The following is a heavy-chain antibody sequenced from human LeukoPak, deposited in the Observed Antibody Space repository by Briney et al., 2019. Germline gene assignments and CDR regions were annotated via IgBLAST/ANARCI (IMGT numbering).Heavy chain of an antibody. CDR2: INNYNGNT. Sequence: ASVKVSCKASGYSFTSYGISWVRQAPGQGPEWMGWINNYNGNTNYAQKFQGRVTMTTDTSTSTAYMELRSLRSDDTAVYYCAREEGSRGAFDIWGQGTMVTVSS. CDR1: GYSFTSYG. CDR3: AREEGSRGAFDI. D-gene: IGHD3-10*01. V-gene: IGHV1-18*04. J-gene: IGHJ3*02.